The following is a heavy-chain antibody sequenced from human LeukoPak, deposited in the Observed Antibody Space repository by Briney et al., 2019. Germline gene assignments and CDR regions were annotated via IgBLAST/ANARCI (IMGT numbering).Heavy chain of an antibody. CDR3: ARETGLYNWNHYLGGFFDY. CDR1: GGSISSSSYY. Sequence: SETLSLTCTVSGGSISSSSYYWGWIRQPPGKGLEWIGSIYYSGSTYYNPSLKSRVTISVDTSKNQFSLKLSSVTAADTAVYYCARETGLYNWNHYLGGFFDYWGQGTLVTVSS. D-gene: IGHD1-14*01. J-gene: IGHJ4*02. V-gene: IGHV4-39*07. CDR2: IYYSGST.